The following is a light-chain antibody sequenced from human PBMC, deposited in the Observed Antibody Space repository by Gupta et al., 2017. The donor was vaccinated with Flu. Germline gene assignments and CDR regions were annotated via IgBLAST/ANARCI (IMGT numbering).Light chain of an antibody. CDR2: VYN. CDR1: SGGISTNY. Sequence: NFMLTQPHSVSESPGKTVTIACTRSSGGISTNYVQWYQQRPGSSPTPVIFVYNQIPSGVPDPFSGSVASSATSASLPITGLLTEDEADDYCKASDSIKRYFVFGGGTKMTVL. CDR3: KASDSIKRYFV. V-gene: IGLV6-57*01. J-gene: IGLJ2*01.